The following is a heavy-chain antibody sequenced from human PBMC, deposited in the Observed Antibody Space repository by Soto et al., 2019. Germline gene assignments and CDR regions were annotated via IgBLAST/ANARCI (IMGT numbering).Heavy chain of an antibody. J-gene: IGHJ6*02. CDR3: ARNSSGWYSGSYYYYGMDV. Sequence: PSETLSLTCTVSGGSISSDYWSWIRQPPGKGLEWIGYIYYGGSTHSNPSLKSRVIISLDTSKNQFSLKLSSVTAADTAVYYCARNSSGWYSGSYYYYGMDVWGQGTTVTVSS. V-gene: IGHV4-59*08. CDR1: GGSISSDY. D-gene: IGHD6-19*01. CDR2: IYYGGST.